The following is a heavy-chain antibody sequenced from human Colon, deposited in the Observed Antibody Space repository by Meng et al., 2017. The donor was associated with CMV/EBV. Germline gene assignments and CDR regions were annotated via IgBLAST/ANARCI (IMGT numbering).Heavy chain of an antibody. D-gene: IGHD3-3*01. CDR3: ARDLFPGASRFLEWVLGH. Sequence: GESLKISCAASGSSFSNSWMIWVRRAPGKGLEWLSGISAGGANTYYTDSVKGRFTISRDNSRNTLYLQMNSLRVDDTAVYFCARDLFPGASRFLEWVLGHWGQGTGVTVSS. V-gene: IGHV3-23*01. CDR2: ISAGGANT. J-gene: IGHJ4*02. CDR1: GSSFSNSW.